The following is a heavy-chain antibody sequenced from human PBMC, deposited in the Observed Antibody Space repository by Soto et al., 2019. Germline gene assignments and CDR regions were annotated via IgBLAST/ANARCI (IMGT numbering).Heavy chain of an antibody. CDR3: ARAGSAYNRDLDSY. V-gene: IGHV1-18*01. CDR2: ISAYNGNT. J-gene: IGHJ4*02. D-gene: IGHD6-6*01. CDR1: GYTFTSYG. Sequence: SVKVSCKASGYTFTSYGISWVRQAPGQGLEWMGWISAYNGNTNYAQRLQGRVTKTTDTSTSTAYMELKSLRSDDTAVYYCARAGSAYNRDLDSYWGQGTLVTVSS.